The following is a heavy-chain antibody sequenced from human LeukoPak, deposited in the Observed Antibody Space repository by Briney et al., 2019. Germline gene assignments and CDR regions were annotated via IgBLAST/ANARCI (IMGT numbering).Heavy chain of an antibody. Sequence: PGGSLRLSCAASGFTVSSNYMSWVRQAPGEGLEWVSVIYSGGSTYYADSVKGRFTISRDNSKNTLYLQMNSLRAEDTAVYYCARELGGSLNWFDPWGQGTLVTVSS. D-gene: IGHD2-15*01. CDR1: GFTVSSNY. CDR2: IYSGGST. CDR3: ARELGGSLNWFDP. V-gene: IGHV3-66*01. J-gene: IGHJ5*02.